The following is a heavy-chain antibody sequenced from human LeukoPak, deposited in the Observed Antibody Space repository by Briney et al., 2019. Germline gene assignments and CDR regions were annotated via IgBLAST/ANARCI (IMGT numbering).Heavy chain of an antibody. D-gene: IGHD1-26*01. CDR2: INPSGGST. CDR1: GYTFTSYY. CDR3: ARDLVGATSPSAFDI. Sequence: ASVKVSCKASGYTFTSYYMRWVRQAPGQGLEWMGIINPSGGSTSYAQKFQGRVTMTRDTSTSTVYMELSSLRSEDTAVYYCARDLVGATSPSAFDIWGQGTMVTVSS. J-gene: IGHJ3*02. V-gene: IGHV1-46*01.